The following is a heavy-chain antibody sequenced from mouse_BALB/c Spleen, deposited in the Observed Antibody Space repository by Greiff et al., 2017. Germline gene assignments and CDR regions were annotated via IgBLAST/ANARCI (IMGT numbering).Heavy chain of an antibody. CDR2: INSNGGST. CDR1: GFTFSSYG. J-gene: IGHJ4*01. V-gene: IGHV5-6-3*01. CDR3: ARAYDYERAMDY. D-gene: IGHD2-4*01. Sequence: EVQRVESGGGLVQPGGSLKLSCAASGFTFSSYGMSWVRQTPDKRLELVATINSNGGSTYYPDSVKGRFTISRDNAKNTLYLQMSSLKSEDTAMYYCARAYDYERAMDYWGQGTSVTVSS.